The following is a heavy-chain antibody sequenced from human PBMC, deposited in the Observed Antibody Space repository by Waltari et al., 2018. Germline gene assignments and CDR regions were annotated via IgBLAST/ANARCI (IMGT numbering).Heavy chain of an antibody. CDR1: GGSISSGGYY. CDR3: ARTAAPYYYYYYMDV. V-gene: IGHV4-31*03. Sequence: QVQLQESGPGLVKPSQTLSLTCTVSGGSISSGGYYWSWIRQHPGKGLEWIGYIYYSGSTYYTPSLKSRVTISVDTSKNQFSLKLSSVTAADTAVYYCARTAAPYYYYYYMDVWGKGTTVTVAS. CDR2: IYYSGST. D-gene: IGHD2-15*01. J-gene: IGHJ6*03.